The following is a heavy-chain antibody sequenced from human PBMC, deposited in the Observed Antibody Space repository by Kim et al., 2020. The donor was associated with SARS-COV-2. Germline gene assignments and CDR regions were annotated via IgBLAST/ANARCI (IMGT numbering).Heavy chain of an antibody. CDR3: ARKDLVPYYYYGMDV. CDR2: INHSGST. D-gene: IGHD6-13*01. Sequence: SETLSLTCAVYGGSFSGYYWSWIRQPPGKGLEWIGEINHSGSTNYNPSLKSRVTISVDTSKNQFSLKLSSVTAADTAVYYCARKDLVPYYYYGMDVWGQGTTVTVSS. J-gene: IGHJ6*02. V-gene: IGHV4-34*01. CDR1: GGSFSGYY.